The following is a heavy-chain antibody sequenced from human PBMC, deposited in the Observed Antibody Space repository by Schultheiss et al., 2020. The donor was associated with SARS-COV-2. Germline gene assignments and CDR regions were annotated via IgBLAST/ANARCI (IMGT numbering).Heavy chain of an antibody. CDR3: TTETGEGGYSGYDWGFDY. D-gene: IGHD5-12*01. CDR1: GFTFSNAW. J-gene: IGHJ4*02. CDR2: IKSKTDGGTT. Sequence: GGSLRLSCAASGFTFSNAWMSWVRQAPGKGLEWVGRIKSKTDGGTTDYAAPVKGRFTISRDDSKNTLYLQMNSLKTEDTAVYYCTTETGEGGYSGYDWGFDYWGQGTLVTVSS. V-gene: IGHV3-15*01.